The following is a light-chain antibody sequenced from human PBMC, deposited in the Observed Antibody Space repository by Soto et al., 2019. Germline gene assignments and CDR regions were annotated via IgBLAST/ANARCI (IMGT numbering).Light chain of an antibody. Sequence: QSVLTQPRSVSGSPGQSVTISCTGTGNDVGAYNYVSWYQQHPGRPPKLLIYGVVRWPSGVPDRFSGSKSGNTASLTISGLQAEDEADYYCSSFASTPTYVFGTVTKVTV. CDR1: GNDVGAYNY. J-gene: IGLJ1*01. CDR3: SSFASTPTYV. V-gene: IGLV2-11*01. CDR2: GVV.